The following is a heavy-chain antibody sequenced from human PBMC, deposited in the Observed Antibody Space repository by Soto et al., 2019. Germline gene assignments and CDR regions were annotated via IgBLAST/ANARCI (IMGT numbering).Heavy chain of an antibody. V-gene: IGHV1-8*01. J-gene: IGHJ6*03. CDR2: MNPNSGNT. Sequence: ASVKVSCKASGYTFTIYDINGVRQATGQGLEWMGWMNPNSGNTGYAQKFQGRVTMTRNTSISTAYMELSSLRSEDTAVYYCARVLRYCSSTSCHPQYYYYYMDVWRKGTTVTVSS. D-gene: IGHD2-2*01. CDR1: GYTFTIYD. CDR3: ARVLRYCSSTSCHPQYYYYYMDV.